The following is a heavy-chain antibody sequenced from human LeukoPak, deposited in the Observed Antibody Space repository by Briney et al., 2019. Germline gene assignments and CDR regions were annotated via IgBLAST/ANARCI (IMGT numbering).Heavy chain of an antibody. V-gene: IGHV1-2*02. CDR2: INPNSGGT. CDR3: AREPSHPGIAVAGTNWFDP. CDR1: GYTFTGYY. Sequence: ASVKVSCKASGYTFTGYYMHWVRQAPGQGLEWMGWINPNSGGTNYAQKFQGRVTMTRDTPISTAYMELSRLRSDDTAVYYCAREPSHPGIAVAGTNWFDPWGQGTLVTVSS. D-gene: IGHD6-19*01. J-gene: IGHJ5*02.